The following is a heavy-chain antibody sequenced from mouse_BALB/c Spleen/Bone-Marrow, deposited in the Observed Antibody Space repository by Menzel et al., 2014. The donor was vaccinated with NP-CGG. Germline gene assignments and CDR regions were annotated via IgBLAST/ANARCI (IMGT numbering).Heavy chain of an antibody. CDR3: ARGDYAMDY. CDR1: GYTFTSYV. Sequence: EVKLMESGPELVKPGASVKMSCKASGYTFTSYVMHWVKQTPGQGLEWIGYINPYNDGTKYNEKFKGKATLTSDKSSSTAYMELSSLTSEDSAVYYRARGDYAMDYWGQGTSVTVSS. CDR2: INPYNDGT. V-gene: IGHV1-14*01. J-gene: IGHJ4*01.